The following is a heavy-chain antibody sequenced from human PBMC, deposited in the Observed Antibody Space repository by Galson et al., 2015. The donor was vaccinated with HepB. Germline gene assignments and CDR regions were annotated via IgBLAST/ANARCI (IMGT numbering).Heavy chain of an antibody. J-gene: IGHJ4*02. D-gene: IGHD3-16*01. Sequence: SLRLSCAASGFSLSSYTMHWVRRAPGKGLDWVSSISGSSDSIYYADSVKGRFTISRDNAKNSLFLQMNSLRAEDTAVYYWARGGGGFPLSEWGQGTLVTVSS. V-gene: IGHV3-21*01. CDR2: ISGSSDSI. CDR1: GFSLSSYT. CDR3: ARGGGGFPLSE.